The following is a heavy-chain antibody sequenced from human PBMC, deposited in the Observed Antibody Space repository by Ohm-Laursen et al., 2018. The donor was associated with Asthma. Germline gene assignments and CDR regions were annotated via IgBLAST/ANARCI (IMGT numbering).Heavy chain of an antibody. D-gene: IGHD5-18*01. J-gene: IGHJ3*02. CDR2: ISSSSSYT. CDR3: ARVRDTAMVGDI. Sequence: SLRLSCAASGFTFSDYYMSWIRQAPGKGLEWVSFISSSSSYTNYADSVKGRFTISRDNAKNSLYLQMNSLRAEDTAVYYCARVRDTAMVGDIWGQGTMVTVSS. CDR1: GFTFSDYY. V-gene: IGHV3-11*06.